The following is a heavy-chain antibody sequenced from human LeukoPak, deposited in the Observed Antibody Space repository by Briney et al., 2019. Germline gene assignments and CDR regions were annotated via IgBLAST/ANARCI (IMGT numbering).Heavy chain of an antibody. Sequence: GASVKVSCKASGYTFTSYGISWVRQAPGQGLEWMGWISAYNGNTNYAQKLQGRVTMTTDTSTSTAYMELRSLRSDDTAVYYCARGSAPYYDFWSAYTGWFDPWGQGPLVTVSS. CDR2: ISAYNGNT. J-gene: IGHJ5*02. D-gene: IGHD3-3*01. CDR3: ARGSAPYYDFWSAYTGWFDP. V-gene: IGHV1-18*01. CDR1: GYTFTSYG.